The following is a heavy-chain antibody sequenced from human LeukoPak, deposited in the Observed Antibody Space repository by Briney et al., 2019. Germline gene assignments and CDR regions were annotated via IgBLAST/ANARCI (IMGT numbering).Heavy chain of an antibody. CDR2: INHSGST. CDR1: GGSFSGYY. D-gene: IGHD2-2*01. CDR3: ARGVKYQLLLNWFDP. V-gene: IGHV4-34*01. J-gene: IGHJ5*02. Sequence: SETLSLTCAVYGGSFSGYYWSWIRQPPGKGLEWIGEINHSGSTNYNPSLKGRVTISVDTSKNQFSLKLSSVTAADPAVYYCARGVKYQLLLNWFDPWGQGTLVTVSS.